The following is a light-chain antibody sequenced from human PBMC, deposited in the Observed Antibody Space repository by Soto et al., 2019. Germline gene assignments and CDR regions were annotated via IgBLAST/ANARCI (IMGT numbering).Light chain of an antibody. CDR3: QQYNNWPRT. CDR1: QSFSNK. V-gene: IGKV3-15*01. J-gene: IGKJ1*01. Sequence: EIVMTQSPATLSVSPGERATLSCRASQSFSNKLAWYRQKPGQAPRLLIYGASTRATGIPARFSGSGSGTEFTLTISSLQSEDFAVYYCQQYNNWPRTFGQGTKVEI. CDR2: GAS.